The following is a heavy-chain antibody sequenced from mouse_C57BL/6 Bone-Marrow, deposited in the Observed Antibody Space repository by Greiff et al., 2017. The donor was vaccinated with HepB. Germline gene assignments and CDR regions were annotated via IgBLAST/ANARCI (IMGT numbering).Heavy chain of an antibody. CDR1: GYTFTDYY. CDR2: INPNNGGT. J-gene: IGHJ2*01. CDR3: ARYDYDEVDY. D-gene: IGHD2-4*01. Sequence: EVQLQQSGPELVKPGASVKISCKASGYTFTDYYMNWVKQSHGKSLEWIGDINPNNGGTSYNQKFKGKATLTVDKPSSTAYMELRSLTSEDSAVYYCARYDYDEVDYWGQGTTLTVSS. V-gene: IGHV1-26*01.